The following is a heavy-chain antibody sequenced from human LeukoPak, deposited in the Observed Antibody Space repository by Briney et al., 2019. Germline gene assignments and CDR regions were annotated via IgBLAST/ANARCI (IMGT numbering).Heavy chain of an antibody. V-gene: IGHV4-59*01. J-gene: IGHJ6*04. CDR1: GGSISSYY. D-gene: IGHD2-2*01. Sequence: SETLSLTCTVSGGSISSYYWSWIRQPPGKGLESLGNIYYSGSTNYNPSLKSRVTISVDTSKNQFSLKLSSVTAADTAVYYCARDSHLVIPAEAMDVWGKGTTVTVSS. CDR2: IYYSGST. CDR3: ARDSHLVIPAEAMDV.